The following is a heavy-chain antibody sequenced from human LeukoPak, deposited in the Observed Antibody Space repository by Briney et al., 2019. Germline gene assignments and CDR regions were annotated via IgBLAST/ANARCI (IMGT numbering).Heavy chain of an antibody. V-gene: IGHV4-30-2*01. Sequence: PSETLSLTCAVSGGSISSGGSSWSWIRQPPGKGLEWIGYIYHSGSTYYNPSLKSRVTISVDTSKNQFSLKLSSVTAADTAVYYCARVGSSLCSSSCIGGPFDYWGQGTLVTVSS. CDR1: GGSISSGGSS. CDR2: IYHSGST. J-gene: IGHJ4*02. D-gene: IGHD6-6*01. CDR3: ARVGSSLCSSSCIGGPFDY.